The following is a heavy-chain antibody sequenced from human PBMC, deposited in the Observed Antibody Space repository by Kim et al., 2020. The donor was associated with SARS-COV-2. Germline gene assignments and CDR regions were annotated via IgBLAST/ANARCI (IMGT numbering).Heavy chain of an antibody. V-gene: IGHV4-39*01. CDR3: ATSYSSSSGHYF. D-gene: IGHD6-6*01. CDR2: IYYSGST. J-gene: IGHJ4*02. Sequence: SETLSLTCTVSGGSVSSSTYYWGWVRQPPGKGLEWIGAIYYSGSTYYNPSLKSRLTISLDTSKNQFSLKLSSVTAADTAVYYCATSYSSSSGHYFWGQGT. CDR1: GGSVSSSTYY.